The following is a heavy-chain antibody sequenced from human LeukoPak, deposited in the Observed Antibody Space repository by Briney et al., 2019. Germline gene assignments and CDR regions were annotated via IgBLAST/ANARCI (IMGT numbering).Heavy chain of an antibody. Sequence: SETLSLTCTVSGGSISSYYWSWIRQPPGKGLEWIGYIYYSGSTNYNPSLKSRVTISVDTSKNRFSLKLSSVTAADTAVYYCARREKYSSGWYDYWGQGTLVTVSS. D-gene: IGHD6-19*01. J-gene: IGHJ4*02. CDR1: GGSISSYY. CDR2: IYYSGST. CDR3: ARREKYSSGWYDY. V-gene: IGHV4-59*08.